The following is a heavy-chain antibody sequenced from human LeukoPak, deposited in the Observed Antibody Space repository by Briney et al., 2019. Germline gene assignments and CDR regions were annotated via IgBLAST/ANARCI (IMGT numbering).Heavy chain of an antibody. CDR1: GFTFSSYE. D-gene: IGHD5-18*01. CDR3: ARGFRHTAMFLDH. V-gene: IGHV3-48*03. J-gene: IGHJ4*02. Sequence: GGSLRLSCAASGFTFSSYEMNWVRQAPGKGLEWISCISTGGATTYYADSVRGRFTISRDNAEKSLYMQMSSLRAEDTAVYFCARGFRHTAMFLDHWGQGNLVTVSS. CDR2: ISTGGATT.